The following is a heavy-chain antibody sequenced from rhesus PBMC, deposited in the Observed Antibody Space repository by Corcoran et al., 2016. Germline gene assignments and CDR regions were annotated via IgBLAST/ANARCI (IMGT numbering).Heavy chain of an antibody. V-gene: IGHV3-201*01. CDR2: ISWSGGST. CDR3: ARVASNYGYFDY. CDR1: GFTFDDYA. J-gene: IGHJ4*01. Sequence: EVQLVESGGGVVQPGGSLRLSCAASGFTFDDYAMHWVRQAPGKGLEWVSGISWSGGSTYYADSVKGKFTLSRDNAKNSLYLQMGSLRAEDTALYYCARVASNYGYFDYWGQGVLVTVSS. D-gene: IGHD4-23*01.